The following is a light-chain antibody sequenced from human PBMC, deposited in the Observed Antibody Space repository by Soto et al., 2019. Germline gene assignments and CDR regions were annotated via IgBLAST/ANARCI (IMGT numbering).Light chain of an antibody. Sequence: QSALTQPASVSGSPGQWITISCTGTTSDVGRYNYVSWYQQHPGKAPKLIIYDVSNRPSGVSNRFSGNKSGNTASLTISGLQAEDEADYYCNSYTSSSTYVFGTGTKLTVL. J-gene: IGLJ1*01. CDR3: NSYTSSSTYV. CDR2: DVS. V-gene: IGLV2-14*01. CDR1: TSDVGRYNY.